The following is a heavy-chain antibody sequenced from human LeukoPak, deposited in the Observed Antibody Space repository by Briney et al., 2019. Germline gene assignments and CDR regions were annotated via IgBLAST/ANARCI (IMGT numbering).Heavy chain of an antibody. J-gene: IGHJ3*02. V-gene: IGHV3-53*04. CDR3: ARGGQQLVNDAFDI. CDR2: IYSGGST. Sequence: GGSLRLSCAASGFTFDDYGMSWVRQAPGKGLEWVSVIYSGGSTYYADSVKGRFTISRHNSKNMLYLQMNSLRAEDTAVYYCARGGQQLVNDAFDIWGQGTMVTVSS. D-gene: IGHD6-13*01. CDR1: GFTFDDYG.